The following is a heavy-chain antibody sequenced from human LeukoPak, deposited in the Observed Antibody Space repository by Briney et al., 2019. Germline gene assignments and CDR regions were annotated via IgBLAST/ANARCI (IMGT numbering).Heavy chain of an antibody. CDR3: AKDSMAAAGT. CDR2: VSGGFTT. V-gene: IGHV3-23*01. CDR1: GFTFSTYA. Sequence: GGSLRLSCATSGFTFSTYAMTWVRQAPGKGLEWVSVVSGGFTTYYADSVKGRFTISRDNSKNTLYLQMNSLRAEDTAVYYCAKDSMAAAGTWGQGTLVTVSS. D-gene: IGHD6-13*01. J-gene: IGHJ5*02.